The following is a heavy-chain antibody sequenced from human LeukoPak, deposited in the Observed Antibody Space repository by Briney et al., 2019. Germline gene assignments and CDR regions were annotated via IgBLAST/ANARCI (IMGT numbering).Heavy chain of an antibody. J-gene: IGHJ4*02. D-gene: IGHD6-13*01. V-gene: IGHV4-31*03. CDR1: GGSISSGGYY. CDR2: IYYSGST. CDR3: ATRSWQGDFDY. Sequence: SETLSLTCTVSGGSISSGGYYWSWIRQHPGKGLEWIGYIYYSGSTYYNPSLKSRVTISVDTSKNQFSLKLSSVTAADTAVYYCATRSWQGDFDYWGQGTLVTVSS.